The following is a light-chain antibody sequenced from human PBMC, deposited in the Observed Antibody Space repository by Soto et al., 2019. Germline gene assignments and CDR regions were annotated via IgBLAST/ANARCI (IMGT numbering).Light chain of an antibody. CDR1: QSISSGY. Sequence: DIVLTQSPGPLSLSPGERATLSCRXSQSISSGYVAWYQQKPGQAPRLLMYGASNRATGIPDRFSGSGSETDCTLTISRLEPEDVAVYYCQQYGTTRITFGQGTRLEI. CDR3: QQYGTTRIT. J-gene: IGKJ5*01. V-gene: IGKV3-20*01. CDR2: GAS.